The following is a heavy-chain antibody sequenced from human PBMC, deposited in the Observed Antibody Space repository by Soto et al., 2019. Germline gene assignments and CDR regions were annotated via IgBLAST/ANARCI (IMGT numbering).Heavy chain of an antibody. J-gene: IGHJ6*02. CDR2: INPNSGGT. Sequence: ASVKVSCKASGYTFTGYYMHWVRQAPGQGLEWMGWINPNSGGTNYAQKFQGWVTMTRDTSISTAYMELSRLRSDDTAVYYCARVKRLGNYYGMDVWGQGTTVTVSS. CDR1: GYTFTGYY. D-gene: IGHD3-22*01. CDR3: ARVKRLGNYYGMDV. V-gene: IGHV1-2*04.